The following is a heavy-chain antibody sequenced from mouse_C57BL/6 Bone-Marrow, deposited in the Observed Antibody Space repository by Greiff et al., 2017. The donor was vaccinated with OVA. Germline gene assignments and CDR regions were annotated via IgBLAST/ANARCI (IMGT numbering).Heavy chain of an antibody. CDR3: ARERSRYPYYAMDY. J-gene: IGHJ4*01. Sequence: QVQLQQPGAELVMPGASVKLSCKASGYTFTSYWMHWVKQRPGQGLEWIGEIDPSDSYTNYNQKFKGKSTLTVDKSSSTAYLQLSSLTSEDSAVDDCARERSRYPYYAMDYWGQGTSVTVSS. CDR2: IDPSDSYT. V-gene: IGHV1-69*01. CDR1: GYTFTSYW. D-gene: IGHD1-1*01.